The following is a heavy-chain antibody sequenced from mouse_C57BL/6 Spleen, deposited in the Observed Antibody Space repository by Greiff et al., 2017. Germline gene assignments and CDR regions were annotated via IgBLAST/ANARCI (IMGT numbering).Heavy chain of an antibody. D-gene: IGHD1-1*01. Sequence: VQLQQSGPELVKPGASVKISCKASGYTFTDYYINWVKQRPGQGLEWIGWIFPGSGSTYYNEKFKGKATLTIDKSSSTAYMLLSSLTSEDSAVYFCARSENYYGSKYFDVWGTGTTVTVSS. J-gene: IGHJ1*03. CDR3: ARSENYYGSKYFDV. CDR2: IFPGSGST. V-gene: IGHV1-75*01. CDR1: GYTFTDYY.